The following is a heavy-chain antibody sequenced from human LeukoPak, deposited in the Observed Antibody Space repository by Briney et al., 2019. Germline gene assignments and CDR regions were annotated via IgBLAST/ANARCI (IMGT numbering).Heavy chain of an antibody. J-gene: IGHJ3*02. CDR3: ARDITMILVAGDAFDI. D-gene: IGHD3-22*01. V-gene: IGHV1-46*01. Sequence: ASVKVSCKASGCTFTRYCIHWVRQAPGQGLEWMGIINPSGGSTSYAQKFQGRVTMTRDMSTSTVYMELSSLRSEDTAVYYCARDITMILVAGDAFDIWGQGTMVTVSP. CDR2: INPSGGST. CDR1: GCTFTRYC.